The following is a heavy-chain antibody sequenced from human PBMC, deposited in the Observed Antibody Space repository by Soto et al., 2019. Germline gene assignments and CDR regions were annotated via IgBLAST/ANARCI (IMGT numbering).Heavy chain of an antibody. J-gene: IGHJ6*02. CDR2: TFSGGNT. Sequence: ELQLVETGGGLLQTGGSLRLSCAASGFSISSNYIAWVRQPPGKGLEWVSTTFSGGNTEYAASVKGRCSISRDNYKNTLSLQMDNLRVEDTAVYYCARKPTSAIQGWAFGMDVWGQGTTVSVSS. CDR3: ARKPTSAIQGWAFGMDV. D-gene: IGHD2-21*01. CDR1: GFSISSNY. V-gene: IGHV3-53*02.